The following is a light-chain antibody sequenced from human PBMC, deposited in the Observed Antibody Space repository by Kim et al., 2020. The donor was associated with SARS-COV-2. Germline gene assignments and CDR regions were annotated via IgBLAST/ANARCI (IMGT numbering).Light chain of an antibody. CDR2: AAS. V-gene: IGKV1-27*01. Sequence: ASVGDRVTITCRASQDISKYGVWYQQKPGKVPKVLIYAASALHAGVPSRFSGGGFGTDFTLTISSLQPEDVATYYCQKYNAAPWTFGQGTKVDIK. CDR3: QKYNAAPWT. CDR1: QDISKY. J-gene: IGKJ1*01.